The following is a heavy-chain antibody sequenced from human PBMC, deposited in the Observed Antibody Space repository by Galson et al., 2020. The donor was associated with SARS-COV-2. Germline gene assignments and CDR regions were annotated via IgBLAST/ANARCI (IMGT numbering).Heavy chain of an antibody. Sequence: SGPTLVKPTETLTLTCTVSGFSLSNARMGVSWIRQPPGKALEWLAHIFSNDEKSYSTSLKSRLTISKDTSKSQVVLTMTNMDPVDTATYYCARIIVVVVPAAPYYYYYMDVWGKRTTVTVSS. V-gene: IGHV2-26*01. CDR1: GFSLSNARMG. J-gene: IGHJ6*03. CDR2: IFSNDEK. D-gene: IGHD2-2*01. CDR3: ARIIVVVVPAAPYYYYYMDV.